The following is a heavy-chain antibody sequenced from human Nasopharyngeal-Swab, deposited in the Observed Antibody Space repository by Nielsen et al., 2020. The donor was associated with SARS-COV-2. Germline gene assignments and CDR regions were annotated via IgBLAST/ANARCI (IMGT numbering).Heavy chain of an antibody. J-gene: IGHJ5*02. D-gene: IGHD1-26*01. CDR2: IIPSLNIR. CDR3: AMASSGAQGNWFDP. Sequence: SVKVSCKASRGPLSTYVISWVRQAPGQGLEWMGGIIPSLNIRNFGQNFQGRVTITADKSTSTAYMELRSLRSEDTAVYYCAMASSGAQGNWFDPWGQGTLVTVSS. V-gene: IGHV1-69*10. CDR1: RGPLSTYV.